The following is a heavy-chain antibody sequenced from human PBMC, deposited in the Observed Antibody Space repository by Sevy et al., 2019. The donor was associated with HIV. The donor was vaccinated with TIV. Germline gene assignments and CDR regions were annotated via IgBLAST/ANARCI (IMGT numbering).Heavy chain of an antibody. CDR3: ARATSGIYYYHGMDV. CDR1: GGSISSGGYY. J-gene: IGHJ6*02. D-gene: IGHD2-15*01. V-gene: IGHV4-31*03. CDR2: IYYSGST. Sequence: SETLSLTCTVSGGSISSGGYYWSWIRQHPGKGLEWIGYIYYSGSTYYNPSLKSRVTISVDTSKNQFSLKLSSVTAADTAVYYCARATSGIYYYHGMDVWGQGTTVTVSS.